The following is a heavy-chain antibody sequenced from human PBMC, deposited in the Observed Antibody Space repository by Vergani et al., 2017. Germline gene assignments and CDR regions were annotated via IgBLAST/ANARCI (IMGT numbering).Heavy chain of an antibody. CDR3: AKDNTDGGGDCYFEYSYYGMDV. J-gene: IGHJ6*02. Sequence: EVQLLESGGGLVQPGGSLRLSCAASGFTFSSYAMSWVRQAPGKGLEWVSGISGSGGSTYYADSVKGRFTISRDNAKNTMYLQMNSLRVEDTSVYYSAKDNTDGGGDCYFEYSYYGMDVWGQGTTVTVSS. CDR1: GFTFSSYA. V-gene: IGHV3-23*01. D-gene: IGHD2-21*02. CDR2: ISGSGGST.